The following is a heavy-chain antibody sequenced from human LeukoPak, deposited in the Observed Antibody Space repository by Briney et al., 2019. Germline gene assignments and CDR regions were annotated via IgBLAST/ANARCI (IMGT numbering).Heavy chain of an antibody. D-gene: IGHD2-2*02. CDR1: VGSISSGNW. CDR2: IYHNGTL. J-gene: IGHJ6*02. V-gene: IGHV4-4*02. CDR3: ATAPILRGEGGEHYKYGMDV. Sequence: SGTLSLTCAVSVGSISSGNWWTWVRQSPGKGLEWIGEIYHNGTLNYNPSLKSPVTISADSFKNHFSLKLTSVTAADTAVYYCATAPILRGEGGEHYKYGMDVWGQGTTVIVSS.